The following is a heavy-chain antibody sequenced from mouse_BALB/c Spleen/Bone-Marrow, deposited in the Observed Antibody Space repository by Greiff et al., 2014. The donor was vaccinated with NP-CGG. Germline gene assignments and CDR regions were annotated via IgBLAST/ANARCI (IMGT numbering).Heavy chain of an antibody. Sequence: VQLQQSGAELVKPGASAKLSCTASGFNIKDTYMHRVKQRPEQGLEWIGGIDPANGNTKYDPKFQGKATITADTSSNTAYLQLSSLTSEDTAVYYCAAYYYGSSQFAYWGQGTLVTVSA. CDR2: IDPANGNT. V-gene: IGHV14-3*02. CDR3: AAYYYGSSQFAY. J-gene: IGHJ3*01. D-gene: IGHD1-1*01. CDR1: GFNIKDTY.